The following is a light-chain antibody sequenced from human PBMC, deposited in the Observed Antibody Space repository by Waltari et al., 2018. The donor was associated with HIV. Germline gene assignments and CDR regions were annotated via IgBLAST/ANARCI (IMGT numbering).Light chain of an antibody. J-gene: IGLJ1*01. CDR3: AVWDDSLSGYV. V-gene: IGLV1-47*01. CDR2: RNN. CDR1: SSNIGSNY. Sequence: QSVLTQPPSASGTPGQRVTISCSGSSSNIGSNYVYWYPQLPGTAPKVLIYRNNQRPSGVPDRFSGSKSGTSASLAISGLRSEDEADYYCAVWDDSLSGYVFGTGTKVAVL.